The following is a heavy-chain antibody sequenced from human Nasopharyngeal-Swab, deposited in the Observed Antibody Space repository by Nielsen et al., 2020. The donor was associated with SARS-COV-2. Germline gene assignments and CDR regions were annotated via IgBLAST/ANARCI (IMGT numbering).Heavy chain of an antibody. CDR1: GFTFSSYA. Sequence: GESLKISCAVSGFTFSSYAMHWVRQAPGKGLEWVAVISYDGSNKYYPDSVKGRFTISRDNSKNPLSLQMNSLRAEDTAVYYCARGYGGNSEVDAFDIWGQGTVVTVSS. D-gene: IGHD4-23*01. CDR3: ARGYGGNSEVDAFDI. CDR2: ISYDGSNK. J-gene: IGHJ3*02. V-gene: IGHV3-30*04.